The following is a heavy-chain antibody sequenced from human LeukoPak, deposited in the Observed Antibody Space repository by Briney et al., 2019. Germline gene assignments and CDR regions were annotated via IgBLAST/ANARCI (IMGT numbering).Heavy chain of an antibody. D-gene: IGHD2-21*01. CDR3: AREDTVAILSH. J-gene: IGHJ4*02. V-gene: IGHV3-7*01. Sequence: GGSLRLSCEASGFSFSTYWMSWVRQAPGKGLEWVANIKEDGSGKYYVDPVKGRFTISRDNAKNSLYLQMNSLRAEDTAVYFCAREDTVAILSHWGQGTLVTVSA. CDR2: IKEDGSGK. CDR1: GFSFSTYW.